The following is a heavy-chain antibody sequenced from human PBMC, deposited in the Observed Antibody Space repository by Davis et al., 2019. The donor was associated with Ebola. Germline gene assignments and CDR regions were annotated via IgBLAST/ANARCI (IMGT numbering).Heavy chain of an antibody. D-gene: IGHD2-15*01. Sequence: GGSLRLSCAASGFTFDDYAMHWVRQAPGKGLEWVSGITWNSGSIAYADSVKGRFTISRDNAKNSLYLQMNTLRPEDTALYYCARDVSCSGGTCSDFWGQGTLVTVSS. V-gene: IGHV3-9*01. CDR1: GFTFDDYA. CDR2: ITWNSGSI. CDR3: ARDVSCSGGTCSDF. J-gene: IGHJ4*02.